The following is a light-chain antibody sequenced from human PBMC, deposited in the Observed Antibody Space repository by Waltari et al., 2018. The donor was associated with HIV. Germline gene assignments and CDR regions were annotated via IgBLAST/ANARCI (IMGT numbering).Light chain of an antibody. V-gene: IGLV2-11*01. CDR2: DVN. J-gene: IGLJ3*02. Sequence: QSALTQPRPVSGSPGPSVTISCSGTFTDVGGYNFVPWYQQHSGKAPKLVIFDVNKRPSGVPDRFSGSKSGNTASLTVSGLQAEDEADYFCCSYAGSFTLLFGGGTNLAVL. CDR1: FTDVGGYNF. CDR3: CSYAGSFTLL.